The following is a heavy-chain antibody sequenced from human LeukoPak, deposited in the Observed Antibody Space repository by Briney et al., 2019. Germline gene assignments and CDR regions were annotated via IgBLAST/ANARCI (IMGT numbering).Heavy chain of an antibody. D-gene: IGHD3-22*01. CDR2: IYYSGST. V-gene: IGHV4-39*01. CDR3: ATAQYDSIGYYVGAFDM. CDR1: GGSISSSGYY. Sequence: PSETLSLTCTVSGGSISSSGYYWDWIRQPPGQGLEWIGNIYYSGSTYYNPSLKSRVTISVDTSKNQFSLKLNSVTAADTAVYYCATAQYDSIGYYVGAFDMWDQGTMVTVSS. J-gene: IGHJ3*02.